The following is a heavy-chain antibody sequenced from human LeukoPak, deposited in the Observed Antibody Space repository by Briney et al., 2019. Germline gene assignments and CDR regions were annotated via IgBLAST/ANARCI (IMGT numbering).Heavy chain of an antibody. J-gene: IGHJ5*02. V-gene: IGHV3-11*01. CDR2: ISSSGSTI. Sequence: PGGSLRLSCAASGFTFSDYYMSWIRQAPGKGLEWVSYISSSGSTIYYADSVKGRFTISRDNSKNTLYLQMNSLRAEDTAVYYCAKDGRCSSTSCYPTGFDPWGQGTLVTVSS. CDR3: AKDGRCSSTSCYPTGFDP. CDR1: GFTFSDYY. D-gene: IGHD2-2*01.